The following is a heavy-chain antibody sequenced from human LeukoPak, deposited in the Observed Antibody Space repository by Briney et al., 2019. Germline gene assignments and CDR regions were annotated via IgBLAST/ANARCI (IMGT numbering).Heavy chain of an antibody. D-gene: IGHD5-12*01. CDR2: IYHNGNT. CDR1: GGSISSGGYS. V-gene: IGHV4-30-2*01. J-gene: IGHJ4*02. Sequence: SQTLSLTCAVSGGSISSGGYSWSWIRQPPGKGLEWIGYIYHNGNTYYSPSLKSRVTISVDRSKNQLSLKLSSVTAADTAMYYCARGPLDSGYTYFDYWGQGTLVSVAS. CDR3: ARGPLDSGYTYFDY.